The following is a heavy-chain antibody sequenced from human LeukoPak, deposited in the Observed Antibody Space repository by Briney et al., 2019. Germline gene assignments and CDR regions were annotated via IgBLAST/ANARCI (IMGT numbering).Heavy chain of an antibody. CDR1: GYTFTSYG. V-gene: IGHV1-18*01. CDR2: ISAYNGNT. Sequence: ASVKVSCKASGYTFTSYGISWVRQAPGQGLEWMGWISAYNGNTNYAQKLQGRVTMTTDTSTSTAYMELRSLRSDDTAVSYCARDGLPYDILTGYHNYYYYGMDVWGQGTTVTVSS. CDR3: ARDGLPYDILTGYHNYYYYGMDV. D-gene: IGHD3-9*01. J-gene: IGHJ6*02.